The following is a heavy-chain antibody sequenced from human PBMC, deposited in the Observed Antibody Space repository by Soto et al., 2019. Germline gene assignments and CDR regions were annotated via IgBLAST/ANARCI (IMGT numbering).Heavy chain of an antibody. CDR2: VSNTATT. CDR1: GASVINHY. CDR3: ARDYLSGWYNWFDP. D-gene: IGHD6-19*01. J-gene: IGHJ5*02. V-gene: IGHV4-59*02. Sequence: SETLSLTCTVSGASVINHYWAWIRQSPGRGLEPIGYVSNTATTTYNPSLKTRVTISVDTSKNQFSLKLSSVTAADTAVYYCARDYLSGWYNWFDPWGQGTLVTVSS.